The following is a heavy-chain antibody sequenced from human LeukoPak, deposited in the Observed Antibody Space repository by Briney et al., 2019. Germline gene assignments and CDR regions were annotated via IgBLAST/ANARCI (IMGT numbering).Heavy chain of an antibody. CDR3: GLTNGYDSSGNGAFDI. D-gene: IGHD3-22*01. CDR2: INPNSGGT. Sequence: GASVKVSCKASGYTFTGYYMHWVRQAPGQGLEWMGWINPNSGGTNYAQKFQGRVTMTRDTSISTAYMELSRLRSDDTAVYYCGLTNGYDSSGNGAFDIWGQGTMVTVSS. V-gene: IGHV1-2*02. J-gene: IGHJ3*02. CDR1: GYTFTGYY.